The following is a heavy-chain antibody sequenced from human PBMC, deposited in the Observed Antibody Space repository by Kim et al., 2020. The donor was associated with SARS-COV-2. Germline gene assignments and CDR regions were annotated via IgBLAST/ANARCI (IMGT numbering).Heavy chain of an antibody. Sequence: ASVKVSCKASGYTFTSYYMHWVRQAPGQGLEWMGIINPSGGSTSYAQKFQGRVTMTRDTSTSTVYMELSSLRSEDTAVYYCARDRQSGPMATGWFDPWGQGTLVTVSS. D-gene: IGHD5-12*01. CDR1: GYTFTSYY. CDR3: ARDRQSGPMATGWFDP. V-gene: IGHV1-46*01. J-gene: IGHJ5*02. CDR2: INPSGGST.